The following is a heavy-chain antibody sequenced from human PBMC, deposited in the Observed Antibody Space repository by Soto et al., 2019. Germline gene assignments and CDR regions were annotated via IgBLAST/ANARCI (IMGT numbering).Heavy chain of an antibody. D-gene: IGHD3-3*02. V-gene: IGHV4-34*01. CDR3: ACHIWSYYGMDV. J-gene: IGHJ6*02. Sequence: PSETLSLTCTVYGGSSSSYYWSWIRQTPGKGLEWIGEINHGGSTNYNPSLEGRVTISGDTSKNQFSLKLSSVTAADTAMYYCACHIWSYYGMDVWGQGTTVTVSS. CDR1: GGSSSSYY. CDR2: INHGGST.